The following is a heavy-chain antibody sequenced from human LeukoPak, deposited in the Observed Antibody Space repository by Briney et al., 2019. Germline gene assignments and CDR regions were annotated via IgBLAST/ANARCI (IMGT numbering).Heavy chain of an antibody. CDR2: IYSGGST. J-gene: IGHJ4*02. Sequence: PGGSLRLSCAASGFTVSSNYMSWVRQAPGKGLEWVSVIYSGGSTYYADSVKGRFTISRDNSKNTLYLQMNSLRAEDTAVYYCASPNSGSYYGQMDYWGQGTLVTVSS. CDR1: GFTVSSNY. D-gene: IGHD1-26*01. V-gene: IGHV3-66*01. CDR3: ASPNSGSYYGQMDY.